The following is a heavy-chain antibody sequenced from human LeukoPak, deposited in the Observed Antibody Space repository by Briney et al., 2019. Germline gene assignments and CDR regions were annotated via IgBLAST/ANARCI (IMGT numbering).Heavy chain of an antibody. CDR1: GFTFSSYA. J-gene: IGHJ4*02. Sequence: GGSLRLSCAASGFTFSSYAMHWVRQAPGKGLEWVAVISYDGSNKYYADSVKGRFTISRDNSKNTLYLQMNSLRAEDTAVCYCARASSSWYDYYFDYWGQGTLVTVSS. CDR3: ARASSSWYDYYFDY. D-gene: IGHD6-13*01. V-gene: IGHV3-30*04. CDR2: ISYDGSNK.